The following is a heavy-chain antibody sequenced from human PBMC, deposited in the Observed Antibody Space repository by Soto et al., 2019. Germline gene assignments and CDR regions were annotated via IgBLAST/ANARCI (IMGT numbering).Heavy chain of an antibody. J-gene: IGHJ3*02. Sequence: QVQLVESGGGLVKPGGSLRLSCAASGFTFSGYFMSWIRQAPGKGLEWVSHISSSGDTIYYADSVKGRFTISRDNAKKPLYLQKKSPGAGDTGVYYCARGEKRKDAGAFDIWGQGTMVTVSS. V-gene: IGHV3-11*01. CDR1: GFTFSGYF. CDR3: ARGEKRKDAGAFDI. CDR2: ISSSGDTI.